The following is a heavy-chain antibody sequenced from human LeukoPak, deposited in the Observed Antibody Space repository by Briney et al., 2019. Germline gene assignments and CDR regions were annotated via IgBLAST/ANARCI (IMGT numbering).Heavy chain of an antibody. CDR3: ARVLHKRNYDSTTYYGY. CDR1: GFTVSSNY. Sequence: GGSLRLSCAASGFTVSSNYMSWVRQAPGKGLVWVSVIYSGGATYYTDSVKGRFTISRDNSKNTLYLQMNSLRAEDTAVYYCARVLHKRNYDSTTYYGYWGQGTLVTVSS. D-gene: IGHD3-22*01. CDR2: IYSGGAT. V-gene: IGHV3-53*01. J-gene: IGHJ4*02.